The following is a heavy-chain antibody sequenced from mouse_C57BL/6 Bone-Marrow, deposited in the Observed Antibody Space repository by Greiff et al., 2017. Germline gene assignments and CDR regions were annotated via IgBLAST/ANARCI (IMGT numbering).Heavy chain of an antibody. D-gene: IGHD2-5*01. CDR1: GYTFTSYW. Sequence: VQLQESGAELEKPGASVKMSCKASGYTFTSYWITWVKQRPGQGLEWIGDIYPGSGSTNYNEKFKSKATLTVDTSSSTAYMQLSSLTSEDSAVYYWARPYYSNYWYFDVWGTGTTVTVSS. CDR2: IYPGSGST. J-gene: IGHJ1*03. CDR3: ARPYYSNYWYFDV. V-gene: IGHV1-55*01.